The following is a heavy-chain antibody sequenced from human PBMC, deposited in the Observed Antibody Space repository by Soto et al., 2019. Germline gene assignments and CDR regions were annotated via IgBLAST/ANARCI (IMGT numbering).Heavy chain of an antibody. CDR2: IYYSGST. Sequence: TLSLTCTVSGGSISSGGYYWSWIRQHPGKGLEWIGYIYYSGSTYYNPSLKSRVTISVDTSKNQFSLKLSSVTAADTAVYYCARAVTSYYDSSGYGGSFDYWGQGTLVTVSS. CDR1: GGSISSGGYY. CDR3: ARAVTSYYDSSGYGGSFDY. J-gene: IGHJ4*02. V-gene: IGHV4-31*03. D-gene: IGHD3-22*01.